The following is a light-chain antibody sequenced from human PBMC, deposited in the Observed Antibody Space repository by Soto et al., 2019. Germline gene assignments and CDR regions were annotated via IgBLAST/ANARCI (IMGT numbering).Light chain of an antibody. CDR2: KAS. Sequence: DIQMTQSPSTLSASVGARVIIPCRASQSIGNLLAWYQQKPGKAPNLLIYKASTLGSGVPSKFSGSGSGTEFTLTISSLQPDDFATYDCQHYNTYSPFGGGTKVEIK. J-gene: IGKJ4*02. CDR3: QHYNTYSP. V-gene: IGKV1-5*03. CDR1: QSIGNL.